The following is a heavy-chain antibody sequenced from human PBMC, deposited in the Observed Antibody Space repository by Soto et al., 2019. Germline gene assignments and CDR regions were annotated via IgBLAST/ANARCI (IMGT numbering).Heavy chain of an antibody. J-gene: IGHJ6*03. Sequence: EVQLVESGGGLVKPGGSLRLSCAASGFTFSSYSMNWVRQAPGKGLEWVSSISSSSRYIYYADPVKGRFTISRDNAKNSLYLQMNRLRAEDTAVYYCARDSSAAMLGYYYYYMDVWGKGTTVTVSS. D-gene: IGHD2-2*01. CDR2: ISSSSRYI. CDR3: ARDSSAAMLGYYYYYMDV. CDR1: GFTFSSYS. V-gene: IGHV3-21*01.